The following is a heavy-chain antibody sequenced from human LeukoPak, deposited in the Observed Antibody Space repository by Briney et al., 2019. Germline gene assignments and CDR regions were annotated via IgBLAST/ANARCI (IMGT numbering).Heavy chain of an antibody. J-gene: IGHJ4*02. CDR3: TTALYYDSSGYY. D-gene: IGHD3-22*01. CDR2: IKSKTDGRTT. CDR1: GFTFSNAW. Sequence: GGSLRLSCAASGFTFSNAWMSWVRQAPGKGVEWVGHIKSKTDGRTTDYAAPVKGRFTISRDDSKTTLYLQMNSLKTEDTAVYYCTTALYYDSSGYYWGQGTLVTVSS. V-gene: IGHV3-15*01.